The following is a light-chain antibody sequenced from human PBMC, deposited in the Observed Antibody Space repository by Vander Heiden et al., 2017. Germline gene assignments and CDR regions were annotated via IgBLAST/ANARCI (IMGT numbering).Light chain of an antibody. J-gene: IGLJ1*01. CDR1: SNDVGGYNY. V-gene: IGLV2-11*01. CDR3: CSYAGGPFV. Sequence: SALTQPRSVSGSPGQSVTVSCTGTSNDVGGYNYVSWFQHYPGKAPKLILHDVNKRPSGVPARFSGSKSGNTASLTISGLQAEDEADYFCCSYAGGPFVFGTGTKVTVL. CDR2: DVN.